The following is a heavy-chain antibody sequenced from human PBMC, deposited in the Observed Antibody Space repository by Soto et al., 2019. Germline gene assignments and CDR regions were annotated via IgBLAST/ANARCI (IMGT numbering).Heavy chain of an antibody. CDR3: ASLGRHG. J-gene: IGHJ6*02. D-gene: IGHD3-16*01. V-gene: IGHV3-7*01. CDR1: GFTFSDSW. Sequence: VGSLRLSCTASGFTFSDSWMDWARQVPGKGPEWVANINQDGSGKNYVDSVKGRFTISRDNAKNSLYLQMNSLRAEDTAVYYCASLGRHGWGQGTTVTVSS. CDR2: INQDGSGK.